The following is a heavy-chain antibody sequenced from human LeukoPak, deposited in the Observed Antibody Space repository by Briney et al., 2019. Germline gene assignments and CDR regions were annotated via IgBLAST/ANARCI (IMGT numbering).Heavy chain of an antibody. CDR2: IYYSGST. CDR3: ARGRSWGIIDY. D-gene: IGHD3-10*01. Sequence: KPSETLSLTCTVSGGSISSYYWSWIRQPPGKGLEWIGYIYYSGSTNYNPSLKSRVTISVDTSKNQFSLKLSSVTAADTAVYYCARGRSWGIIDYWGQGTLVTVSS. CDR1: GGSISSYY. V-gene: IGHV4-59*01. J-gene: IGHJ4*02.